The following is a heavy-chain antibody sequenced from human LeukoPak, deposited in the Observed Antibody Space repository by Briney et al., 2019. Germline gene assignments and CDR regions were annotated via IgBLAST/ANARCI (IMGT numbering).Heavy chain of an antibody. CDR3: ATHGDSSGYNFDY. V-gene: IGHV4-30-2*01. D-gene: IGHD3-22*01. CDR1: GGSISSGGYY. Sequence: SETLSLTCTVSGGSISSGGYYWSWIRQPPGKGLEWIGYIYHSGSTYYNPSLKSRVTISVDRSKNQFSLKLSSVTAADTAVYYCATHGDSSGYNFDYWGQGTLVTVSS. CDR2: IYHSGST. J-gene: IGHJ4*02.